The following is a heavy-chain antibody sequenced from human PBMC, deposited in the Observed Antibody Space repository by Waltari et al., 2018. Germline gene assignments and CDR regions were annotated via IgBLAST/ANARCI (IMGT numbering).Heavy chain of an antibody. CDR1: GYTFTSYD. CDR2: MNPKVGKT. V-gene: IGHV1-8*01. CDR3: VKDGNNVDSGSEDYYTMDV. J-gene: IGHJ6*02. Sequence: QVQLVQSGAEVKKPGASVKVSCKASGYTFTSYDINWVRQATGQGLEWMGWMNPKVGKTGYAQKFQGRVTMTRNTSISTAYMELSSLRPEDTAVYHCVKDGNNVDSGSEDYYTMDVWGQGTTVIVSS. D-gene: IGHD3-10*01.